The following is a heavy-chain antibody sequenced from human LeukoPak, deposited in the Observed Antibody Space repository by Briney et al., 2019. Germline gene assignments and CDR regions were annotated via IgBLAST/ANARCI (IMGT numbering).Heavy chain of an antibody. CDR3: AREAGSGSSLDY. D-gene: IGHD3-10*01. CDR1: NGSISNSY. Sequence: PSETLSLTCTVSNGSISNSYWSWIRQPPGKGLEWIGFVYYSVRTNYNPSLKSRATISVDPSKNQFSLKLSSVTAADTAVYYCAREAGSGSSLDYWGQGTLVTVSS. J-gene: IGHJ4*02. CDR2: VYYSVRT. V-gene: IGHV4-59*12.